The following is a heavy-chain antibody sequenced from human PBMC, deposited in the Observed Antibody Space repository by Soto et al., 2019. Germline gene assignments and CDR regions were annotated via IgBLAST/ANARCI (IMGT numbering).Heavy chain of an antibody. CDR1: GYTLTELS. J-gene: IGHJ5*02. D-gene: IGHD3-10*01. CDR3: AKGGSKRITMVRGVDRPENNWFDP. CDR2: FDPQDGET. V-gene: IGHV1-24*01. Sequence: ASVKVSCKVSGYTLTELSMHWVRQAPGKGLEWMEGFDPQDGETIYAQKFQGRVTMTEDTSTDTAYMELSSLRSEDTAVYYCAKGGSKRITMVRGVDRPENNWFDPWGQGTLVTVSS.